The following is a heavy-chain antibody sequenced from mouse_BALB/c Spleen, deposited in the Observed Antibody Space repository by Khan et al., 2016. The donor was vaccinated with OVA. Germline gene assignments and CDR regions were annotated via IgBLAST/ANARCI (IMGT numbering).Heavy chain of an antibody. CDR1: GYSITSDYA. CDR3: ARVGSRYNYAMDY. J-gene: IGHJ4*01. D-gene: IGHD1-1*01. V-gene: IGHV3-2*02. Sequence: EVKLEESGPGLVKPSQSLSLTCTDTGYSITSDYAWNWIRQFPGNKLEWMGYISYSGSTNYNQSLKSRISITRDTSKNQFFLQLNSVTTEDTATXYCARVGSRYNYAMDYWGQGTSVTVSS. CDR2: ISYSGST.